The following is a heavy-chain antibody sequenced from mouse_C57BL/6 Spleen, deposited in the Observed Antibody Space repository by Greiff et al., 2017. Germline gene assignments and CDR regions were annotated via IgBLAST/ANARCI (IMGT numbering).Heavy chain of an antibody. CDR2: ISSGGDYI. CDR3: TRENWDGYFDV. J-gene: IGHJ1*03. CDR1: GFTFSSYA. D-gene: IGHD4-1*01. Sequence: EVKLVESGEGLVKPGGSLKLSCAASGFTFSSYAMSWVRQTPEKRLEWVAYISSGGDYIYYADTVKGRFTIYRDNARNTLYLQMSSVKSEDTAMYYCTRENWDGYFDVWGTGTTVTVSS. V-gene: IGHV5-9-1*02.